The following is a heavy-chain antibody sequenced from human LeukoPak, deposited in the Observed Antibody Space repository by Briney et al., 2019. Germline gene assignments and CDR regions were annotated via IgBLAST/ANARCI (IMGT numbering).Heavy chain of an antibody. CDR2: INPGGGST. D-gene: IGHD4-17*01. J-gene: IGHJ5*02. CDR1: VYTFPSYY. Sequence: ASVKVSCKASVYTFPSYYIHWVRQAPGQGLEWVGLINPGGGSTIYAQRFQGRVTMTRDTSTSTVYMDLSSLRSEDTAVYYCARGPATVTKNWFDPWGQGTLITVSS. CDR3: ARGPATVTKNWFDP. V-gene: IGHV1-46*01.